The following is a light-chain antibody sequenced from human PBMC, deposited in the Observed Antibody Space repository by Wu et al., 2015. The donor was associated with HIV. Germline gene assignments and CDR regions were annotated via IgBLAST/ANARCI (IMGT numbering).Light chain of an antibody. J-gene: IGKJ5*01. CDR2: DAS. Sequence: EIVLTQSPATLSLSPGERATLSCRASQSINSNLAWFQQKPGQALRLLIYDASNRATGVPARFSGSGSFTDFTLTISSLEPEDSAVYYCQQHSNWPLTFGHGTRLEIK. V-gene: IGKV3-11*01. CDR3: QQHSNWPLT. CDR1: QSINSN.